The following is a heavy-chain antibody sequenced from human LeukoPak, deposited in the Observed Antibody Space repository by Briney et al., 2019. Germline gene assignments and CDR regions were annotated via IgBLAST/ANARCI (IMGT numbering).Heavy chain of an antibody. CDR2: INHSGST. CDR1: GGSFSGYY. D-gene: IGHD3-16*01. V-gene: IGHV4-34*01. Sequence: PSETLSLTCAVYGGSFSGYYWSWIRQPPGKGLEWIGEINHSGSTNYNPSLKSRVTISVDTSKNQFSLKLSSVTAADTAVYYCARDVGAEERAFDIWGQGTMVTVSS. J-gene: IGHJ3*02. CDR3: ARDVGAEERAFDI.